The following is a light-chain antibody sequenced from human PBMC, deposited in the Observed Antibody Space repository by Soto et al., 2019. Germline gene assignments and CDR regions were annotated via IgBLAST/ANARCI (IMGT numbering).Light chain of an antibody. V-gene: IGKV3-20*01. CDR2: GAY. Sequence: EVVLTQSPGTLSLFPGERATLSCRASQSGFSTYLAWFQQKPGQVPRLLIYGAYTRATGVADRFIGTGSGTDFTLTISSLEPEDFAVYYCHQYGNAPWTLGQGTKVEIK. CDR3: HQYGNAPWT. CDR1: QSGFSTY. J-gene: IGKJ1*01.